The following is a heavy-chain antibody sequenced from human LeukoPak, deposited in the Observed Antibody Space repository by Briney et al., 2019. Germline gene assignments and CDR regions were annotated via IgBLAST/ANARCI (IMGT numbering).Heavy chain of an antibody. J-gene: IGHJ4*02. CDR3: ARDRQLQWFGEFNVDFDY. CDR1: GYAFSSYA. Sequence: ASVKVSCKASGYAFSSYAISWVRQAPGQGFEWMGWISIYNGNTNYVEKFQGRVTMTTDTSTSTAYMELRGLRSDDTAVYYCARDRQLQWFGEFNVDFDYWGQGTLVTVSS. V-gene: IGHV1-18*01. D-gene: IGHD3-10*01. CDR2: ISIYNGNT.